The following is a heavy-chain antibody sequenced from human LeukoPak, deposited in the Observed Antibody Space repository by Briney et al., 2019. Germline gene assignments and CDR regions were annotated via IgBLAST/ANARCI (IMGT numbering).Heavy chain of an antibody. D-gene: IGHD3-16*01. Sequence: GGCLRLSCAASGFTFSSYGMHWVRQAPGKGLEGVAVISYDGSNKYYADSVKGRFTISRDNSKNTLYLQMNSLRAEDTAVYYCAKDSRWRSLGLPDYWGQGTLVTVSS. V-gene: IGHV3-30*18. CDR1: GFTFSSYG. CDR3: AKDSRWRSLGLPDY. J-gene: IGHJ4*02. CDR2: ISYDGSNK.